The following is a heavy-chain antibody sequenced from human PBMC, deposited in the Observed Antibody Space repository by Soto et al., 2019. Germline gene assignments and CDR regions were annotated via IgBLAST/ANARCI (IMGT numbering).Heavy chain of an antibody. Sequence: QVQRVASGGGVVQPGRSLRLSCAPSGFTFSRFGMHWVRQVPGKGLEWVALIWYHGKNEDYADSVKGRLTISRDNSKNKVYLHMNRLMAEDTAVYYCARWGDSSGYFPSSYDMWGQGKMVSVSS. J-gene: IGHJ3*02. CDR1: GFTFSRFG. D-gene: IGHD3-22*01. V-gene: IGHV3-33*01. CDR2: IWYHGKNE. CDR3: ARWGDSSGYFPSSYDM.